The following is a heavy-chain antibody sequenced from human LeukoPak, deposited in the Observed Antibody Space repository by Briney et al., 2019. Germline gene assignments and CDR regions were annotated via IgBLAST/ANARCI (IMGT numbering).Heavy chain of an antibody. CDR2: IYYSGST. J-gene: IGHJ4*02. CDR1: GGSISSSSYY. CDR3: ARGRIAARPLQFDY. Sequence: PSETLSLTCTVSGGSISSSSYYWGWIRQPPGKGLEWIGSIYYSGSTYYNPSLKSRVTISVDTSKNQFSLKLSSVTAADTAVYYCARGRIAARPLQFDYWGQGTLVTVSS. V-gene: IGHV4-39*07. D-gene: IGHD6-6*01.